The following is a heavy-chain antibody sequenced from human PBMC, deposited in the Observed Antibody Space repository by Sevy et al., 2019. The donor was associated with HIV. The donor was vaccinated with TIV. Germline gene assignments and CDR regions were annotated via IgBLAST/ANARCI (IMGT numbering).Heavy chain of an antibody. V-gene: IGHV3-15*01. Sequence: GGSLRLSCAASGFTFSKAWMSWVRQAPGKGLEWVGRIKSKTDAATRDFAAPVIVRISISRDDSANTVYLGMNNLKPEDTGVYYCAAGTGTGDFDYWGQGTLVTVSS. CDR3: AAGTGTGDFDY. CDR2: IKSKTDAATR. CDR1: GFTFSKAW. D-gene: IGHD1-1*01. J-gene: IGHJ4*02.